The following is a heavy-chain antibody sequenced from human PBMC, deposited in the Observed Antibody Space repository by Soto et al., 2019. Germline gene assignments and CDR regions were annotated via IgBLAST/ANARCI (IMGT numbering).Heavy chain of an antibody. CDR3: ARTGVGATPCAYYYGMDV. CDR2: INPNSGGT. V-gene: IGHV1-2*04. CDR1: GYTFTGYY. Sequence: QVQLVQSGAEVKKPGASVKVSCKASGYTFTGYYMHWVRQAPGQGLEWMGWINPNSGGTNYAQKFQGWVTMTRDTSINTAYMELSRLRSDDTAVYYCARTGVGATPCAYYYGMDVWGQGTTVTVSS. D-gene: IGHD1-26*01. J-gene: IGHJ6*02.